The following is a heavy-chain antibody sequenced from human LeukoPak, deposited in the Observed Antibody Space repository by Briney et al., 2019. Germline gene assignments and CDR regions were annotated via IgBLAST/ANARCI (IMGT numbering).Heavy chain of an antibody. J-gene: IGHJ2*01. CDR1: GFTFSSYE. D-gene: IGHD4-11*01. CDR3: AKDYTSNFPWYFDL. V-gene: IGHV3-48*03. Sequence: GGSLRLSCAASGFTFSSYEMNWVRQAPGKGLEWVSYISSSGSTIYYADSVKGRFTISRDNAKNSLYLQMNSLRAEDTALYYCAKDYTSNFPWYFDLWGRGTLVTVSS. CDR2: ISSSGSTI.